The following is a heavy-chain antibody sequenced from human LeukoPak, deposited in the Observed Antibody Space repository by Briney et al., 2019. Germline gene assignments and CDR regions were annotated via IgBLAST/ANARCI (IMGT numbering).Heavy chain of an antibody. Sequence: PSETLSLTCTVSGGSISSYYWSWIRQPPGKGLEWIGYIYYSGSTNYNPSLKSRVTISVDTSKNQFSLKLSSVTAADTAVYYCARGSTTVVDDAFDIWGQGTMVTVSS. J-gene: IGHJ3*02. V-gene: IGHV4-59*01. CDR1: GGSISSYY. CDR3: ARGSTTVVDDAFDI. D-gene: IGHD4-23*01. CDR2: IYYSGST.